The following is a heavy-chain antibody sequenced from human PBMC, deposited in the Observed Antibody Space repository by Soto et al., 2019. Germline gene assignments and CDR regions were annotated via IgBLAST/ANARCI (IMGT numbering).Heavy chain of an antibody. CDR2: IYPSDSDT. J-gene: IGHJ4*02. CDR1: GYNFAGYW. CDR3: ARGGVSTRTFDY. D-gene: IGHD3-3*01. V-gene: IGHV5-51*01. Sequence: GESVKISCKGSGYNFAGYWIAWVRQMPGKGLELMGIIYPSDSDTRYRPSFQGQVTISADKSISSAYLQWSSLRASDTAMYYCARGGVSTRTFDYWGQGTPVTVSS.